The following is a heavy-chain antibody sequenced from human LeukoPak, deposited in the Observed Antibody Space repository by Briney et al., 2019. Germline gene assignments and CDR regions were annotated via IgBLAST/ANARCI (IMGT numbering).Heavy chain of an antibody. V-gene: IGHV3-11*03. D-gene: IGHD5-12*01. J-gene: IGHJ4*02. Sequence: GGSLRLSCAASGFTFSDYYMSWIRQAPGKGLEWVSYISSSSSSTNYADSVKGRFTISRDNAKDSLYLQMNSLGADDTAVYYCASSGYSGYDYFEYWGQGTLVTVSS. CDR2: ISSSSSST. CDR3: ASSGYSGYDYFEY. CDR1: GFTFSDYY.